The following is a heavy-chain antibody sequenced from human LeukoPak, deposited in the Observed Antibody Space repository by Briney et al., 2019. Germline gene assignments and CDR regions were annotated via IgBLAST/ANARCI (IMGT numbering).Heavy chain of an antibody. Sequence: GGSLRLSCAASGFAFSDYEMNWVRQAPGKGLEWVSAISGSGGSTYYADSVKGRFTISRDNSKNTLYLQMNSLRAEDTAVYYCAKHVGPKNYYYYMDVWGKGTTVTVSS. CDR2: ISGSGGST. J-gene: IGHJ6*03. V-gene: IGHV3-23*01. CDR3: AKHVGPKNYYYYMDV. CDR1: GFAFSDYE. D-gene: IGHD3-16*01.